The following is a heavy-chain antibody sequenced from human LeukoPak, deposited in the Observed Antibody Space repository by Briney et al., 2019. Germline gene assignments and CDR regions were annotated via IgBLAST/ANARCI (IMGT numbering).Heavy chain of an antibody. V-gene: IGHV3-48*04. CDR3: ARALLWWEAFDI. CDR1: GFTFSSYS. Sequence: GGSLRLSCAASGFTFSSYSMNWVSQAPGKGLEWVSYISSSSSTIYYADSVKGRFTISRDNAKNSLYLQMNSLRAEDTAVYYCARALLWWEAFDIWGQGTMVTVSS. J-gene: IGHJ3*02. CDR2: ISSSSSTI. D-gene: IGHD2-21*01.